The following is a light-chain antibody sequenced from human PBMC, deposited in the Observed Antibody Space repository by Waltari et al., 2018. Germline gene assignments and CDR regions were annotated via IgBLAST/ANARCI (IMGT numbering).Light chain of an antibody. CDR2: AAS. V-gene: IGKV3-15*01. Sequence: EIVMTQSPATLSVSPGERAALPCRASQSVSSNLAWYQQRPGQAPRLLIYAASTRATGIPGRFSGSGSGTEFTLTISSLQSEDFAVYYCRQYHAWPPLTFGGGTKVEIK. CDR1: QSVSSN. J-gene: IGKJ4*01. CDR3: RQYHAWPPLT.